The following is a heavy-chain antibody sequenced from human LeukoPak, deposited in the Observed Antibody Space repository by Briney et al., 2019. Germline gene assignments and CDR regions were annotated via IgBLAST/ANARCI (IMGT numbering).Heavy chain of an antibody. J-gene: IGHJ4*02. CDR2: ISYDGSNK. CDR3: ARHEYSSSDDY. D-gene: IGHD6-6*01. V-gene: IGHV3-30*03. Sequence: GGSLRLSCAASGFTFSSYGMHWVRQAPGKGLEWVAVISYDGSNKYYADSVKGRFTISRDNSKNTLYLQMNSLRAEDTAVYYCARHEYSSSDDYWGQGTLVTVSS. CDR1: GFTFSSYG.